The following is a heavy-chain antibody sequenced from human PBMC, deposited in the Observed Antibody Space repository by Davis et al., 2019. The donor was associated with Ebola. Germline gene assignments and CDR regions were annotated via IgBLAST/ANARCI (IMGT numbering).Heavy chain of an antibody. Sequence: SETLSLTCAVYGGSFSGYYWSWIRQPPGKGLEWIGEINHSGSTNYNPSLKSRVTISVDTSKNQFSLKLSSVTAADTAVYYCAVDYGDYAARFDPWGQGTLVTVSS. CDR1: GGSFSGYY. V-gene: IGHV4-34*01. CDR2: INHSGST. J-gene: IGHJ5*02. D-gene: IGHD4-17*01. CDR3: AVDYGDYAARFDP.